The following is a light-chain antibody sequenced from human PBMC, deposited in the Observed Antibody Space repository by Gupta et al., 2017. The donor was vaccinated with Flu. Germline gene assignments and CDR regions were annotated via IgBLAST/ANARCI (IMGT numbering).Light chain of an antibody. CDR3: QSADSSGGRI. CDR1: ALPNQY. J-gene: IGLJ2*01. CDR2: KDS. V-gene: IGLV3-25*03. Sequence: SHELTQPPSVSVSPGQTARITCSGDALPNQYAYWYHQRPGQAPVLVIYKDSQRPSGIPERFSGSRSGRTVTLTISGAQAEDEADYYCQSADSSGGRIFGGGTRLTVL.